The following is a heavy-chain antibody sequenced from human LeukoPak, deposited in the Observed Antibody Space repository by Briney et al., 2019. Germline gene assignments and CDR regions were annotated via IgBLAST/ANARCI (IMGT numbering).Heavy chain of an antibody. D-gene: IGHD3-22*01. Sequence: PSETLSLTCTVSGGSISSYYWSWIRQPPGKGLEWIGSIYHSGSTYYNPSLKSRVTISVDTSKNQFSLKLSSVTAADTAVYYCARGSSGSFDYWGQGTLVTVSS. J-gene: IGHJ4*02. V-gene: IGHV4-59*08. CDR2: IYHSGST. CDR1: GGSISSYY. CDR3: ARGSSGSFDY.